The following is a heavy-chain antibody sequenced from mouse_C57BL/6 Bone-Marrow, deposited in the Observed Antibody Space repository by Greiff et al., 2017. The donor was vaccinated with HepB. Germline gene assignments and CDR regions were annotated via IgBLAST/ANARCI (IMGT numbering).Heavy chain of an antibody. Sequence: QVQLKESGAELVKPGASVKLSCKASGYTFTEYTIHWVKQRSGQGLEWIGWFYPGSGSIKYNEKFKDKATLTADKSSSTVYMELSSLTSEDSAVYFCARREGGSYYSHDWGQGTTLTVSS. CDR2: FYPGSGSI. V-gene: IGHV1-62-2*01. J-gene: IGHJ2*01. CDR3: ARREGGSYYSHD. CDR1: GYTFTEYT.